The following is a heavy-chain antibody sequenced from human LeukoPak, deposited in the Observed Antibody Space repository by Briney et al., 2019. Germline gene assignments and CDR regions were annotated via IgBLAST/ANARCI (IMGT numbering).Heavy chain of an antibody. Sequence: GGSLRLSCAASGFTFSSYWMSWVRQAPGKGLEWVANIKQDGSEKYYVDSVKGRFTISRDNAKNSLYLQMNSLRAEDTAVYYCARVVWFGELLGFDPWGQGTLVTVSS. CDR2: IKQDGSEK. J-gene: IGHJ5*02. V-gene: IGHV3-7*01. CDR1: GFTFSSYW. CDR3: ARVVWFGELLGFDP. D-gene: IGHD3-10*01.